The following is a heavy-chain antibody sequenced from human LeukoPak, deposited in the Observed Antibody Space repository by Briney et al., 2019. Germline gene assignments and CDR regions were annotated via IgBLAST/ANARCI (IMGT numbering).Heavy chain of an antibody. CDR1: GASISRKNYY. CDR3: AKEPTGDKSFDS. Sequence: SETLSLTCTVSGASISRKNYYWGWFPQPPGRGLECIATIFYSGYSYYNPSHKSRVTISIDTSENQVSLKLRFVTAADTALYYCAKEPTGDKSFDSWGQGTLVTVSS. V-gene: IGHV4-39*07. D-gene: IGHD7-27*01. CDR2: IFYSGYS. J-gene: IGHJ4*02.